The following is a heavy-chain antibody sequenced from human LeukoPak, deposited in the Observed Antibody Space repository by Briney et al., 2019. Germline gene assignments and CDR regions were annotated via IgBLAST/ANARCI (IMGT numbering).Heavy chain of an antibody. CDR2: INHSGST. V-gene: IGHV4-39*07. CDR1: GGSISSSSYY. Sequence: NPSETLSLTCTVSGGSISSSSYYWSWICQPPGKGLEWIVEINHSGSTNYNPSLKSRVTISVDTSKNQFSLKLSSVTAADTAVYYCARALARIQLWLLSGGAFDIWGQGTMVTVSS. J-gene: IGHJ3*02. D-gene: IGHD5-18*01. CDR3: ARALARIQLWLLSGGAFDI.